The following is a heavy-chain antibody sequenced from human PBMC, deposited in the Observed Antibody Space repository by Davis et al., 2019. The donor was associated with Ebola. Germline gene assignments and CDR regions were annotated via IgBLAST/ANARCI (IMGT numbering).Heavy chain of an antibody. CDR1: GFSFSNYG. Sequence: GESLKISCAASGFSFSNYGMHWVRQAPGKGLEWITYITKGSDAIHYADSVKGRFTVSRDNAKNSVFLQMSSLRDEDSAVYYCARDHFFAFDFWSQGVHVSVSS. CDR3: ARDHFFAFDF. CDR2: ITKGSDAI. D-gene: IGHD3/OR15-3a*01. J-gene: IGHJ4*02. V-gene: IGHV3-48*02.